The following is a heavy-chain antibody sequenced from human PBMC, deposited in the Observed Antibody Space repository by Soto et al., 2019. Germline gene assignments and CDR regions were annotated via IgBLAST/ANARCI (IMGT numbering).Heavy chain of an antibody. CDR1: GFTFSSYA. D-gene: IGHD2-15*01. CDR3: AKDHTYYCSGGSCYSRH. CDR2: ISGSGGST. V-gene: IGHV3-23*01. Sequence: GGSLRLSCAASGFTFSSYAMSWVRQAPGKGLEWVSAISGSGGSTYYADSVKGRFTISRDNSKNTLYLQMNSLRAEDTAVYYCAKDHTYYCSGGSCYSRHWGQGTLVTVSS. J-gene: IGHJ4*02.